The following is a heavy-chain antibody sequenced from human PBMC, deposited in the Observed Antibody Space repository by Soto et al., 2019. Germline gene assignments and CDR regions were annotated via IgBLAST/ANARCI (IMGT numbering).Heavy chain of an antibody. CDR2: ISGSGGST. CDR3: AKPPGVVGATTVGY. V-gene: IGHV3-23*01. Sequence: GGSLRLSCAASGFTFSSYAMSWVRQAPGKGLEWVSAISGSGGSTYYAYSVKGRFTISRDNSKNTLYLQMNSLRAEDTAVYYCAKPPGVVGATTVGYWGQGTLVTVSS. D-gene: IGHD1-26*01. CDR1: GFTFSSYA. J-gene: IGHJ4*02.